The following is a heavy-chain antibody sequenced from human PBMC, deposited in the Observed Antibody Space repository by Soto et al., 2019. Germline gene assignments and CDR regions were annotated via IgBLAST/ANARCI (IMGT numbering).Heavy chain of an antibody. J-gene: IGHJ5*02. Sequence: QVQLQESGPGLLKPSQTLSLTCTVSGGSISSGGYYWSWIRQHPGKGLEWIGYIYYSGSTYYNPSLKGRVTIAVDTSKNQFSLKLGSVTAADTAVYYCARETAYGSGSYTRYNWFDPWGQGTLVTVSS. CDR2: IYYSGST. CDR1: GGSISSGGYY. V-gene: IGHV4-31*03. D-gene: IGHD3-10*01. CDR3: ARETAYGSGSYTRYNWFDP.